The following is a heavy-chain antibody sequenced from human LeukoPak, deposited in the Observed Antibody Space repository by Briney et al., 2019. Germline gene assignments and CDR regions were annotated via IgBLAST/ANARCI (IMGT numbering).Heavy chain of an antibody. CDR2: IVPILGTP. J-gene: IGHJ1*01. CDR1: GGTFNRYA. CDR3: ARAPYCSGGSCYSLNLRVAEYFQH. D-gene: IGHD2-15*01. V-gene: IGHV1-69*06. Sequence: GASVKVSCKASGGTFNRYAISWVRQAPGQGLEWMGAIVPILGTPNYAQRFQGSVTISADKSTNVVYMELTSLRIEDTAVYYCARAPYCSGGSCYSLNLRVAEYFQHWGQGTLVTVSS.